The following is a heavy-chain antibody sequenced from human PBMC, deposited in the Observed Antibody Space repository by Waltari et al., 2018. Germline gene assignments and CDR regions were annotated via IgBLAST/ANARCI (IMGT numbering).Heavy chain of an antibody. V-gene: IGHV3-72*01. CDR3: ARGYHSFDV. D-gene: IGHD1-20*01. Sequence: EVQLVESGGGLVQPGGSLRLSCAASGFTFSDHYMDWVRQAPGKGLEWVGRTRNKATSYTTEYAASVKGRFTVSRDESRDSLYLQMTSLKTEDTAVYYCARGYHSFDVWGQGTMVTVSS. CDR1: GFTFSDHY. CDR2: TRNKATSYTT. J-gene: IGHJ3*01.